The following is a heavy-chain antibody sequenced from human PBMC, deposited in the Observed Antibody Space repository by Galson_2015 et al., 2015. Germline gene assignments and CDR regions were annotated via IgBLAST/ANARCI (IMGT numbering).Heavy chain of an antibody. D-gene: IGHD3-10*01. CDR1: GYSFTSYW. CDR2: IYPGDSDT. Sequence: QSGAEVKKPGESLKISCKGSGYSFTSYWIGWVRQMPGKGLEWMGIIYPGDSDTRYSPSFQGQVTISADKSISTAYLQWSSLKASDTAMYYYARLITMVRGVITYYYGMDVWGQGTTVTVSS. V-gene: IGHV5-51*01. CDR3: ARLITMVRGVITYYYGMDV. J-gene: IGHJ6*02.